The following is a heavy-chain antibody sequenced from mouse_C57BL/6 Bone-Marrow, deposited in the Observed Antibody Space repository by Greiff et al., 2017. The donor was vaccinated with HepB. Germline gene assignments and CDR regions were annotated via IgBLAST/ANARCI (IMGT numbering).Heavy chain of an antibody. J-gene: IGHJ2*01. CDR1: GYTFTSYG. D-gene: IGHD2-2*01. CDR3: ARWLQGFDY. Sequence: VKLVESGAELARPGASVKLSCKASGYTFTSYGISWVKQRTGQGLEWIGEIYPRSGNTYYNEKFKGKATLTADKSSSTAYMELRSLTSEDSAVYFCARWLQGFDYWGQGTTLTVSS. V-gene: IGHV1-81*01. CDR2: IYPRSGNT.